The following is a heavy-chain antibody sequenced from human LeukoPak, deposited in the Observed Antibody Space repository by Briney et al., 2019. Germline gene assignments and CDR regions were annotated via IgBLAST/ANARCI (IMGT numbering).Heavy chain of an antibody. CDR3: ARRSGLGAFDI. CDR1: SGSISSGGYY. Sequence: PSETLSLTCTVYSGSISSGGYYWSWIRQPPGKGLEWIGYIYHSGSTYYNPSLKSRVTISVDTSKNQFSLKLSSVTAADTAVYYCARRSGLGAFDIWGQGTMVTISS. V-gene: IGHV4-30-2*02. CDR2: IYHSGST. J-gene: IGHJ3*02. D-gene: IGHD3-3*01.